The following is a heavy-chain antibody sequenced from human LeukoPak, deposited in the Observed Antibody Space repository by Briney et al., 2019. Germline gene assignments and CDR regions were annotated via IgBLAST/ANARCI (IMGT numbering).Heavy chain of an antibody. CDR2: IYYSGST. Sequence: SETLSLTCTVSGGSISSSSYYWGWIRQPPGKGLDWIGSIYYSGSTYYNPSLKSRVTISVDTSKNQFSLKLSSVTAADTAVYYCARVASSGSYYFDYWGQGTLVTVSS. D-gene: IGHD6-19*01. J-gene: IGHJ4*02. CDR3: ARVASSGSYYFDY. V-gene: IGHV4-39*07. CDR1: GGSISSSSYY.